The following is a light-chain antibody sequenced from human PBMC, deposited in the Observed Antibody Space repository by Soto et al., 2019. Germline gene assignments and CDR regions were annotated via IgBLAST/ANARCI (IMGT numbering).Light chain of an antibody. CDR3: HHFGSSPET. Sequence: EVVLTQSPCTLSLSPGERATLSCRASQSVAGSNLAWYQQKPGRDRRLLFYAATRRATCIPDRFSGRWSGTDFTLTISTLEPDGFAVYYGHHFGSSPETFGQGTKV. CDR2: AAT. J-gene: IGKJ1*01. V-gene: IGKV3-20*01. CDR1: QSVAGSN.